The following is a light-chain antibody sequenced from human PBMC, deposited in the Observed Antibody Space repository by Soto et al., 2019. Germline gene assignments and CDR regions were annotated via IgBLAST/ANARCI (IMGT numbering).Light chain of an antibody. V-gene: IGKV3-20*01. CDR3: QQYGSSPPLT. CDR1: QSVSSSY. Sequence: ELVLTQSPGTLSLSPGERATLSCRASQSVSSSYLAWYQQKPGQAPRLLIYGASSRATGIPDRFSGSGSGTDFTLTISRLEPEEFAVYYCQQYGSSPPLTFGGGTKVAIK. CDR2: GAS. J-gene: IGKJ4*01.